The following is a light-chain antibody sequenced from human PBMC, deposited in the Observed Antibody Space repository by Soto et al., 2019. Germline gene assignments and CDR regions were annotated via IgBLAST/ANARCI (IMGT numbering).Light chain of an antibody. CDR2: KAS. V-gene: IGKV1-5*03. J-gene: IGKJ1*01. Sequence: DTQVTQSTSTLSRSVGDRVTITCRASQTISSWLAWYQQKPGKAPKLLIYKASTLKSGVPSRFSGSGSGTEFTLTISSLQPDDFATYYCQQYNSYSEAFGQGTKVDIK. CDR1: QTISSW. CDR3: QQYNSYSEA.